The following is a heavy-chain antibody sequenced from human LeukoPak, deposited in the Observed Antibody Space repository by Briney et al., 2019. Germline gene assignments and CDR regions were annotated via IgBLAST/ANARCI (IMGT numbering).Heavy chain of an antibody. J-gene: IGHJ3*02. CDR3: ARDYHQAFDI. D-gene: IGHD3-16*02. CDR1: GFTFSSYA. Sequence: GGSLRLSCAASGFTFSSYAMHWVRQAPGKGLEWVAVISYDGSNKYCADSVKGRFTISRDNSKNTLYLQMNSLRAEDTAVYYCARDYHQAFDIWGQGTMVTVSS. V-gene: IGHV3-30-3*01. CDR2: ISYDGSNK.